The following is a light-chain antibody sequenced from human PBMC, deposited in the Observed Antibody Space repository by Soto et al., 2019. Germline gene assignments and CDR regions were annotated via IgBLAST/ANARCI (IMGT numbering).Light chain of an antibody. CDR3: QQYGTSLYT. J-gene: IGKJ2*01. Sequence: EIVLTQSPGTLSLSPGERATLSCRASQSVSSNYLAWYQHKPGQAPRLLIYGASSRATGIPDRFSGSGSGTDFTLTISRLELEDFALYYCQQYGTSLYTFGQGTKLEIK. CDR1: QSVSSNY. CDR2: GAS. V-gene: IGKV3-20*01.